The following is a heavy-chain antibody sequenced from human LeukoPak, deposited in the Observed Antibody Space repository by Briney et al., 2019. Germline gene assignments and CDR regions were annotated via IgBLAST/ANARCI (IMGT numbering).Heavy chain of an antibody. V-gene: IGHV3-23*01. J-gene: IGHJ6*02. Sequence: QAGGSLRLSCAASGFTFSSYAMSWVRQAPGKGLEWVSAISGSGGSTYYADSVKGRFTISRDNAKNSVFLQMNSLRAEDTALYYCARVAPYMAYYYGMDVWGQGTTVTVSS. CDR2: ISGSGGST. CDR1: GFTFSSYA. D-gene: IGHD5-24*01. CDR3: ARVAPYMAYYYGMDV.